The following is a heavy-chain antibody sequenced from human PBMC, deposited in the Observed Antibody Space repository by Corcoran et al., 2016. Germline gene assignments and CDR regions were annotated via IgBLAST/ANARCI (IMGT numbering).Heavy chain of an antibody. V-gene: IGHV3-21*01. Sequence: EVQLVESGGGLVKPGGSLRLSCAASGFTFSSYSMNWVRQAPGKGLEWVSSISSSSSYIYYADSVKGRFTISRDNAKNSLYLQMNSLRAEETAVYYWARGEHCSGGSCYYYYGMDVWGQGTTVTVSS. CDR1: GFTFSSYS. CDR2: ISSSSSYI. CDR3: ARGEHCSGGSCYYYYGMDV. D-gene: IGHD2-15*01. J-gene: IGHJ6*02.